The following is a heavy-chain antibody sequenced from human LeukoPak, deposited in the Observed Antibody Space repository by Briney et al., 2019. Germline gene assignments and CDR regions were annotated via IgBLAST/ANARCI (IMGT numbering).Heavy chain of an antibody. Sequence: GGSLRLSCAASGFTFSNYWMTWVRQAPGKELEWVAKIRQDGGEKYYVDSVKGRFTISRDNAKNSLYLQMNSLRTEDTAVYYCARPYNFSSGYWNYWGQGTLVTVSS. D-gene: IGHD3-3*01. V-gene: IGHV3-7*01. CDR1: GFTFSNYW. J-gene: IGHJ4*02. CDR2: IRQDGGEK. CDR3: ARPYNFSSGYWNY.